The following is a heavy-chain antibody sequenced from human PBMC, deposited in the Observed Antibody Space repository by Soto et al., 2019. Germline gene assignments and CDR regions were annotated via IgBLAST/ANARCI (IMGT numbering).Heavy chain of an antibody. V-gene: IGHV1-18*01. CDR1: GYSFSNFG. Sequence: SVKVSCKASGYSFSNFGFTWVRQAPGQGLEWMGWISAYKGNTDLAQKFQGRVTMTTDTSTSTAYMELWYLTSDDTAVYYCSRAGAYGSFYFFDYWGQGTLVTVSS. J-gene: IGHJ4*02. D-gene: IGHD3-10*01. CDR3: SRAGAYGSFYFFDY. CDR2: ISAYKGNT.